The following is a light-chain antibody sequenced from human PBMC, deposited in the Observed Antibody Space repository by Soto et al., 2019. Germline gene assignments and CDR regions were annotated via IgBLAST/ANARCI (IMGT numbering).Light chain of an antibody. CDR3: LQHNSSPYT. CDR2: AAS. CDR1: QGIRND. V-gene: IGKV1-17*01. J-gene: IGKJ2*01. Sequence: DIQMTQSPSSLSASVGDRVTVTCRASQGIRNDLTWYQQKPGRAPKRLIYAASTLQTGVPSRFSGSGSGTEFTLTISSLQPEDFATYYCLQHNSSPYTFGQGTTLEIK.